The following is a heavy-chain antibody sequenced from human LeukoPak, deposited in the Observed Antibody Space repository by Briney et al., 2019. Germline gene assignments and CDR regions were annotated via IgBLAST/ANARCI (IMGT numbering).Heavy chain of an antibody. Sequence: GASVTVSCKASGYTFTSYDINWVRQATGQGLEWMGWMNPNSGNTGYAQKFQGRVTITRNTSISTAYMELSSLRSEDTAAYYCARSSSWYVGYYYYMDVWGKGPTVTVSS. CDR3: ARSSSWYVGYYYYMDV. CDR1: GYTFTSYD. CDR2: MNPNSGNT. V-gene: IGHV1-8*03. D-gene: IGHD6-13*01. J-gene: IGHJ6*03.